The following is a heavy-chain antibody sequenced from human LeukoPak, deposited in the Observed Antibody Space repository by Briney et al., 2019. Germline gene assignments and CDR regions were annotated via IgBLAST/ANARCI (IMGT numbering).Heavy chain of an antibody. Sequence: GASVTVSCKASGYTFTSYYMHWVRQAPGQGLEWMGIINPSGGSTSYAQKFQGRVTMTRDTSTSTVYMELSSLRSEDTAVYYCARVRFSGDIAAAGSLDYWGQGTLVTVSS. D-gene: IGHD6-13*01. V-gene: IGHV1-46*01. J-gene: IGHJ4*02. CDR3: ARVRFSGDIAAAGSLDY. CDR2: INPSGGST. CDR1: GYTFTSYY.